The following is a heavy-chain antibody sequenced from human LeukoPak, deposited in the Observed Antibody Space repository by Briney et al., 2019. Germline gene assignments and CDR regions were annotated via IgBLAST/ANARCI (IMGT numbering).Heavy chain of an antibody. D-gene: IGHD3-22*01. CDR3: ARVGSMSSGYTDAFDI. V-gene: IGHV1-69*04. J-gene: IGHJ3*02. CDR2: IIPILGIA. Sequence: GASVKVSCKASGGTFSSYAISWVRQAPGQGLEWMGRIIPILGIANYAQKFQGRVTITADKSTSTAYMELSSLRSEDTAVYYCARVGSMSSGYTDAFDIWGQGTMVTVSS. CDR1: GGTFSSYA.